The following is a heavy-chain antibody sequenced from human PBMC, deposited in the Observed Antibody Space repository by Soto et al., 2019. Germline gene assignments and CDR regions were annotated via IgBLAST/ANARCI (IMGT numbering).Heavy chain of an antibody. D-gene: IGHD2-15*01. CDR3: AKYRVRYCSGGSCYLFDY. CDR2: ITGSGSDT. Sequence: GSLRLSCAASGFTFNNYAMGWVRQAPGKGLEWVSAITGSGSDTYYLDSVKGQFTTSRDNSKNTLYLQMNSLRAEDTAVYYCAKYRVRYCSGGSCYLFDYWGQGTLVTVSS. CDR1: GFTFNNYA. V-gene: IGHV3-23*01. J-gene: IGHJ4*02.